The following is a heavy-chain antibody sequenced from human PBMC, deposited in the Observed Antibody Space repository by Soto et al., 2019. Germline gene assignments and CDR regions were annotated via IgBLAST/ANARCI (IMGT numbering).Heavy chain of an antibody. V-gene: IGHV1-69*06. D-gene: IGHD5-18*01. CDR2: IIPIFGTA. J-gene: IGHJ4*02. CDR3: ATLGGTAMVQIDY. Sequence: QVQLVQSGAEVKKPGSSVKVSCKASGGTFSSYAISWVRQAPGQGLEWMGGIIPIFGTANYAQKFQGRVTITADKSTSTAYMERSSLRSEDTDEYYCATLGGTAMVQIDYWGQGTLVTVSS. CDR1: GGTFSSYA.